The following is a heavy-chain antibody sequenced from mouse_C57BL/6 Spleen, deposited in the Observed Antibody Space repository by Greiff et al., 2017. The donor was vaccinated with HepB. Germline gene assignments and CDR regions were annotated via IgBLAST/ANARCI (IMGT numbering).Heavy chain of an antibody. CDR1: GYTFTSYW. CDR2: IDPSDSET. J-gene: IGHJ4*01. Sequence: VQLQQSGAELVRPGSSVKLSCKASGYTFTSYWMHWVKQRPIQGLEWIGNIDPSDSETHYNQKFKDKATLTVDKSSSTAYMQLSSLTSEDYAVYYCARGGDGNYDAMDYWGQGTSVTVSS. CDR3: ARGGDGNYDAMDY. D-gene: IGHD2-1*01. V-gene: IGHV1-52*01.